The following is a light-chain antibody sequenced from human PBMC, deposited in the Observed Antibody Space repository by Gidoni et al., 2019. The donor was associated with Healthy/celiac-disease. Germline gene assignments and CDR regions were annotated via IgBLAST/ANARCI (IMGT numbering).Light chain of an antibody. CDR3: QQYGSSPDT. V-gene: IGKV3-20*01. CDR1: QSVSSSY. CDR2: GAS. Sequence: ETALTQSPGTLSLSPGERATLSCRASQSVSSSYLAWYQQKPGQAPRLLIYGASSRATGIPDRFSGSGSGTDFTLTISRLEPEDFAVYYCQQYGSSPDTFGQXTKLEIK. J-gene: IGKJ2*01.